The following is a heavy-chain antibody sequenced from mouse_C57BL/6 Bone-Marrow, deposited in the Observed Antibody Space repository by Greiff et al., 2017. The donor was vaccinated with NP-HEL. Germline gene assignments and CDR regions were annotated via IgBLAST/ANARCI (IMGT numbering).Heavy chain of an antibody. CDR2: IWSDGST. CDR1: GFSLTSYG. D-gene: IGHD2-2*01. Sequence: VQLKESGPGLVAPSQSLSITCTVSGFSLTSYGVHWVRQPPGKGLEWLVVIWSDGSTTYNSALKSRLSISKDNSKSQVFLKMNSLQTDDTAMYYCARQGTMVTFRYAMDYWGQGTSVTVSS. CDR3: ARQGTMVTFRYAMDY. J-gene: IGHJ4*01. V-gene: IGHV2-6-1*01.